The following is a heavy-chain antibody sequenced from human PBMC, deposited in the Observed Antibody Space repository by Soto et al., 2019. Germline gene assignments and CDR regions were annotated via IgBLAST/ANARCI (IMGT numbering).Heavy chain of an antibody. CDR1: GFTFSSYA. J-gene: IGHJ3*02. D-gene: IGHD4-17*01. Sequence: QVQLVESGGGVVQPGRSLRLSCVASGFTFSSYAMHWVRQAPGKGLEWVAVISYDGSNKYYADSVKGRFTISRDNSKNTLYLQMNSLRAEDTAVYYCARGKDYGDLSAFDIWGQGTMVTVSS. CDR2: ISYDGSNK. CDR3: ARGKDYGDLSAFDI. V-gene: IGHV3-30-3*01.